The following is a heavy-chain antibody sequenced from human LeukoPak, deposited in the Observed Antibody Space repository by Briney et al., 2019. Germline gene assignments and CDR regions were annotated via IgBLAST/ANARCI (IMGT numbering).Heavy chain of an antibody. J-gene: IGHJ4*02. D-gene: IGHD6-13*01. CDR1: GFTFSSYA. CDR3: ARVISSSWYPIDY. Sequence: PGGSLRLSCAASGFTFSSYAMHWVRPAPGKGLEWVAVISYDGSNKYYADSVKGRFTISRDNSKNTLYLQMNSLRAEDTAVYYCARVISSSWYPIDYWGQGTLVTVSS. V-gene: IGHV3-30-3*01. CDR2: ISYDGSNK.